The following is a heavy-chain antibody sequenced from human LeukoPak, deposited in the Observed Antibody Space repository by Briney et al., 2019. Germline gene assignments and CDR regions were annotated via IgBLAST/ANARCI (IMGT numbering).Heavy chain of an antibody. Sequence: SETPSLTCTVSGGSMFSYYWNWIRQPPGKGLEWIGYIYSSGITNYSPSLRSRGTISVATSRNQFSLRLTSVTAADTAIYYCARRAYYDSSGYHPTSGYFDLRGRGTLVTVSS. D-gene: IGHD3-22*01. V-gene: IGHV4-4*08. CDR2: IYSSGIT. CDR1: GGSMFSYY. J-gene: IGHJ2*01. CDR3: ARRAYYDSSGYHPTSGYFDL.